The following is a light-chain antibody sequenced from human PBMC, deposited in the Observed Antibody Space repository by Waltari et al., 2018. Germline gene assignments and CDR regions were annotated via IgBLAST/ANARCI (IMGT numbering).Light chain of an antibody. CDR2: GEN. Sequence: SSELTQDPVVSVALGQTVSITCQGDSLTNYYAAWYQRKPGQAPVLVIYGENNRPSGTPDRSSGSRSGNTSSLTITGAQAEDEADYYCNCRDTSDYHLWLFGGGTKLTVL. CDR1: SLTNYY. J-gene: IGLJ3*02. V-gene: IGLV3-19*01. CDR3: NCRDTSDYHLWL.